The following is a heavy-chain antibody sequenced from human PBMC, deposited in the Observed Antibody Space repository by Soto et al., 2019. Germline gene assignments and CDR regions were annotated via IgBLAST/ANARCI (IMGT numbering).Heavy chain of an antibody. V-gene: IGHV3-11*04. J-gene: IGHJ2*01. D-gene: IGHD2-2*03. CDR2: ISSSSSTV. Sequence: PGGSLRLSCAASGYTFSDYYMSWIRQAPGKGLEWISYISSSSSTVYYADSVKGRFTMSRDNAKKSLYLQMNSLRAEDTAVYYCARVDSYWYFDLWGRGTLVTVSS. CDR3: ARVDSYWYFDL. CDR1: GYTFSDYY.